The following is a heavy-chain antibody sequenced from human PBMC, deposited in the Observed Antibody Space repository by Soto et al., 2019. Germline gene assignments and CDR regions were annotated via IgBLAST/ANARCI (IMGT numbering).Heavy chain of an antibody. J-gene: IGHJ4*02. D-gene: IGHD5-18*01. V-gene: IGHV3-64D*06. CDR1: GFTFSSYA. CDR3: VKGEVDTAMAY. CDR2: ISSNGGST. Sequence: GGSLRLSCSASGFTFSSYAMHWVRQAPGKGLEYVSAISSNGGSTYYADSVKGRFTISRDNSKNTLYLQMSSLRAEDTAGYYCVKGEVDTAMAYWGQGTLVTVSS.